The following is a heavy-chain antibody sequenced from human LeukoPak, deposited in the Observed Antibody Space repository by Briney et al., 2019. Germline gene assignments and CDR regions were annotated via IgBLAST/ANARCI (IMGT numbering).Heavy chain of an antibody. J-gene: IGHJ4*02. Sequence: GGSLRLSFAASGFTFSTFAMIWVRQPPGKGLEWVSSIFPSGGEIHYADSVRGRFTISRDNSKSTLSLQMNSLRAEDTAIYYCATYRQVLLPFESWGQGTLVTVSS. CDR3: ATYRQVLLPFES. V-gene: IGHV3-23*01. CDR2: IFPSGGEI. CDR1: GFTFSTFA. D-gene: IGHD2-8*02.